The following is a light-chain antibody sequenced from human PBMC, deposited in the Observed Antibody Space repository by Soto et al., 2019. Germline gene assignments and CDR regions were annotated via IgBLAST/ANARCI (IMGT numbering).Light chain of an antibody. CDR3: CSYAGSYTYV. Sequence: QSALTQPPSVSGSPGQSVTISCTGTSSDVGSYNRVSWYQQPPGTAPKFMIYDVSKRPSGVPDRFSGSKSGNTASLTISGLQAEDEADYYCCSYAGSYTYVFATGTKLTVL. J-gene: IGLJ1*01. CDR1: SSDVGSYNR. V-gene: IGLV2-11*01. CDR2: DVS.